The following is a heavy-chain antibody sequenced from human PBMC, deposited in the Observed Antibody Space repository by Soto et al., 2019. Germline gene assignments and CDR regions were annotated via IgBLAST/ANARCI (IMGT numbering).Heavy chain of an antibody. CDR3: ARGGKRFLDPYYYYGMDV. CDR1: GGSISSGGYS. D-gene: IGHD3-3*01. V-gene: IGHV4-30-2*01. J-gene: IGHJ6*02. CDR2: IYHSGST. Sequence: PSETLSLTCAVSGGSISSGGYSWSWIRQPPGKGLEWIGYIYHSGSTYYNPSLKSRVTISVDRSKNQFSLKLSSVTAADTAVYYCARGGKRFLDPYYYYGMDVWGQGTTDTVSS.